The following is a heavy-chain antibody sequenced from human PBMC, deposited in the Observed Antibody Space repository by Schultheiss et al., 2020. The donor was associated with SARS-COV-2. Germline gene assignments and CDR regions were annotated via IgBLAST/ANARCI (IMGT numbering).Heavy chain of an antibody. CDR2: FDPEDGET. V-gene: IGHV1-24*01. J-gene: IGHJ6*02. CDR3: TRVPIIVHCSGGSCSPFGMDV. CDR1: GYTFTSYG. D-gene: IGHD2-15*01. Sequence: ASVKVSCKASGYTFTSYGISWVRQAPGQGLEWMGGFDPEDGETIYAQKFQGRVTMTEDTSTDTAYMELNSLKTEDTAVYYCTRVPIIVHCSGGSCSPFGMDVWGQGTTVTVSS.